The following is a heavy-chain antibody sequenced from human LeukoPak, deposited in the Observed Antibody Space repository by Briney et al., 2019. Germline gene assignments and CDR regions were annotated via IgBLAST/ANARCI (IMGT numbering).Heavy chain of an antibody. CDR3: AKGQVAGPTNNRFDY. D-gene: IGHD6-19*01. V-gene: IGHV3-23*01. CDR2: ISGSGGST. Sequence: GGSLRLSCAASGFTFSSYAMSWVRQAPEKGLEWVSVISGSGGSTYYADSVKGRFTTSRDNSKNTLYLQMNSLRAEDTAIYYCAKGQVAGPTNNRFDYWGQGTLVTVSS. CDR1: GFTFSSYA. J-gene: IGHJ4*02.